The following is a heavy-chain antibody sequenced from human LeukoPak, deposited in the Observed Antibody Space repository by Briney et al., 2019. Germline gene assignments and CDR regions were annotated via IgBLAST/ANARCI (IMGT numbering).Heavy chain of an antibody. J-gene: IGHJ3*02. CDR1: GGTFSSYA. CDR3: ARDPLLSTTPGAFDI. Sequence: SVKVSCKASGGTFSSYAISWVRQAPGQGLEWMGGIIPIFGTANYAQKFQGRVTITADKSTSTAYMELSSLRSEDTAVYYCARDPLLSTTPGAFDIWGQGTMVTVSS. V-gene: IGHV1-69*06. D-gene: IGHD4-17*01. CDR2: IIPIFGTA.